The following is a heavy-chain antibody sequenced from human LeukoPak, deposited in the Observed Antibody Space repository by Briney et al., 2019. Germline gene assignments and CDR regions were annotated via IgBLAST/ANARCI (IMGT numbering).Heavy chain of an antibody. Sequence: SETLSLTCTVSGGSINSYSWTWVRQPPGKGLEWIGYIYYSGSTNYNPSLKRRVTISVDTSKNQFSLRLSSVTAADTAVYYCAKFRSSGDYLDYWGQGTLVTVSS. CDR2: IYYSGST. D-gene: IGHD2-21*01. CDR1: GGSINSYS. J-gene: IGHJ4*02. CDR3: AKFRSSGDYLDY. V-gene: IGHV4-59*01.